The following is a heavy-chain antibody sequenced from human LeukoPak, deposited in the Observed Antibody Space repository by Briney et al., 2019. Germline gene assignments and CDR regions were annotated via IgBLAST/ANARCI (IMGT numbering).Heavy chain of an antibody. CDR2: IYYSGST. CDR1: GGSISSYY. D-gene: IGHD1-26*01. V-gene: IGHV4-59*01. J-gene: IGHJ4*02. CDR3: ARDRGSYYVDY. Sequence: SETLSLTCTVSGGSISSYYWSWIRQPPGKGLEWIGYIYYSGSTNYNPSLKSRVTISVDTYKNQFSLKLSSVTAADTAVYYCARDRGSYYVDYWGQGTLVTVSS.